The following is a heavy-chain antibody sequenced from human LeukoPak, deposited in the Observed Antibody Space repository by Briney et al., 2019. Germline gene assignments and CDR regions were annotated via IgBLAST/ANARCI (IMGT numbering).Heavy chain of an antibody. CDR2: IYYSGST. D-gene: IGHD4-17*01. CDR3: ARDRHGVGWFDP. J-gene: IGHJ5*02. Sequence: SETLSLTCTVSGGSISSGGSYWSWIRQHPGKGLEWIGYIYYSGSTYYNPSLKSRVTISVDTSKNQFSLKLSSVTAADTAVYYCARDRHGVGWFDPWGQGTLVTVSS. CDR1: GGSISSGGSY. V-gene: IGHV4-31*03.